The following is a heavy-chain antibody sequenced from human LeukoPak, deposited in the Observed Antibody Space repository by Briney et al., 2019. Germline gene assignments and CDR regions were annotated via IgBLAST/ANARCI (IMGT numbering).Heavy chain of an antibody. CDR2: INHSGST. CDR3: ARDPLSLGADY. CDR1: GGSFSGYY. D-gene: IGHD3-16*02. Sequence: SETLSLTCAVYGGSFSGYYWSWVRQPPGKGLEWIGEINHSGSTNYNPSLKSRVTISVDTSKNQFSLKLSSVTAADTAVYYCARDPLSLGADYWGQGTLVTVSS. J-gene: IGHJ4*02. V-gene: IGHV4-34*01.